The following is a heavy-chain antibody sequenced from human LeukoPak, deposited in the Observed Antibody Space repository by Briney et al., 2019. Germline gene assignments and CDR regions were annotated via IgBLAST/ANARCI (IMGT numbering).Heavy chain of an antibody. V-gene: IGHV3-72*01. CDR2: IRNKANSYTT. D-gene: IGHD6-13*01. Sequence: GGSLRLSCAASGFTFSDHYMDWVRQAPGKGLEWVGRIRNKANSYTTEYAASVKGRFTISRDDSKNSLYLQTNSLKTEDTAVYYCARSGSSWTQIFDYWGQGTLVTVSS. CDR1: GFTFSDHY. J-gene: IGHJ4*02. CDR3: ARSGSSWTQIFDY.